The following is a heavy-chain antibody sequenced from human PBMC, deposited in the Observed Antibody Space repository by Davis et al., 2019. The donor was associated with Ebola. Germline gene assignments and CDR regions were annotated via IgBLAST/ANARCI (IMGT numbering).Heavy chain of an antibody. Sequence: HTGGPLRLSCAASGFTFSSYWMHWVRQAPGKGLVWVSRINSDGSSTSYADSVKGRFTISRDISKDTLYLEMNSVRPDDTAVYYCAKDIQGGSSYLEDWGQGTLVTVSS. CDR3: AKDIQGGSSYLED. CDR1: GFTFSSYW. V-gene: IGHV3-74*01. CDR2: INSDGSST. J-gene: IGHJ4*02. D-gene: IGHD3-16*01.